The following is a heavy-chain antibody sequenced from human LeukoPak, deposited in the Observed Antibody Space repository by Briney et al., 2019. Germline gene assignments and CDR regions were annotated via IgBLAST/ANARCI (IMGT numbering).Heavy chain of an antibody. J-gene: IGHJ3*01. Sequence: GGSLRLSCVASGFTFSSYAMTWVRQAPGKGLEWVSHINSDGDNAYYADSVKGRFAISRDNSKNTLCLQMNSLRAEDTALYYCARRGNAFDFWGQGTMVTVSS. CDR2: INSDGDNA. CDR3: ARRGNAFDF. CDR1: GFTFSSYA. D-gene: IGHD3-16*01. V-gene: IGHV3-23*01.